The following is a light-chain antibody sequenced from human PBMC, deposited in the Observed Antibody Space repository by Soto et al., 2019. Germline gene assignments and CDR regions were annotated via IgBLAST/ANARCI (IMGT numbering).Light chain of an antibody. CDR1: SSNIGAGYD. Sequence: QSVLTQPPSVSGAPGQRVTISCTGSSSNIGAGYDVHWYQQLPGTDPKLLIYGNSNRPSGVPDRLSGSKSGTSASLAITGLQAEDEADYYCQSYDSSLSAVVFGGGTKLTVL. J-gene: IGLJ2*01. CDR2: GNS. CDR3: QSYDSSLSAVV. V-gene: IGLV1-40*01.